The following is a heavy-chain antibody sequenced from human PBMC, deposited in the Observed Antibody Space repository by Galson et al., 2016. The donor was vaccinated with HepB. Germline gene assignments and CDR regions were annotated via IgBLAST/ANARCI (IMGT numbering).Heavy chain of an antibody. Sequence: SLRLSCAASGFRFSGHGMHWVRQAPGKGLEWVGIISYHGIDKYIADSVKGRFSISRDKSRNTLYLRMNSLRPEDTAVYYCAKGGDNWNFFDSCGQGTLVTVSS. V-gene: IGHV3-30*18. CDR3: AKGGDNWNFFDS. CDR1: GFRFSGHG. J-gene: IGHJ4*02. D-gene: IGHD1-7*01. CDR2: ISYHGIDK.